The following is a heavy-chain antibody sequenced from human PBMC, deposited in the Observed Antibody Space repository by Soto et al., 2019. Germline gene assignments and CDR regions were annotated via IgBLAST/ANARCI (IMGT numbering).Heavy chain of an antibody. CDR2: IYYSGST. CDR3: AATKRFLEWLSTLAAFDI. D-gene: IGHD3-3*01. V-gene: IGHV4-31*03. Sequence: QVQLQESGPGLVKPSQTLSLTCTVSGGSISSGGYYWSWIRQHPGKGLEWIGYIYYSGSTYYKPSLNSRVTISVDTSKNQFSLKLSSVTAADTAVYYCAATKRFLEWLSTLAAFDIWGQGTMVTVSS. J-gene: IGHJ3*02. CDR1: GGSISSGGYY.